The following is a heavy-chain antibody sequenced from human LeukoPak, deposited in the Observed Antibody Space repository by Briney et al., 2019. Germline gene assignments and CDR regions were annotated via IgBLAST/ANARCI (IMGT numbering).Heavy chain of an antibody. D-gene: IGHD6-19*01. CDR1: GFTFSSYS. Sequence: PGGSLRLSCAASGFTFSSYSMNWVRQAPGKGLEWVSYISSSSSTIYYADSVKGRFTISRDNAKNSLYLQMNSLRDEATAVYYCAREPYSSGWYGPDAFDIWGQGTMVTVSS. CDR3: AREPYSSGWYGPDAFDI. V-gene: IGHV3-48*02. CDR2: ISSSSSTI. J-gene: IGHJ3*02.